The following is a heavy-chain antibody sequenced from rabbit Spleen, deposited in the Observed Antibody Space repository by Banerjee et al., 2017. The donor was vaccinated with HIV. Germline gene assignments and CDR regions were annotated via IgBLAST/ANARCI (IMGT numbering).Heavy chain of an antibody. D-gene: IGHD8-1*01. V-gene: IGHV1S40*01. CDR3: ARDTGSSFSSYGMDL. CDR2: IEGGSSSFT. CDR1: GVSFSGSSY. J-gene: IGHJ6*01. Sequence: QSLEESGGDLVKPGASLTLTCKASGVSFSGSSYMCWVRQAPGKGLEWIACIEGGSSSFTYFASWAKGRFTISSDNAQNTVFLQMTSLTAADTATFFCARDTGSSFSSYGMDLWGQGTLVTVS.